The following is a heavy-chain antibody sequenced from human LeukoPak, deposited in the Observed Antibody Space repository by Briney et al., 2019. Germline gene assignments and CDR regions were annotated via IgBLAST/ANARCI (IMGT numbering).Heavy chain of an antibody. J-gene: IGHJ5*02. D-gene: IGHD2-2*01. CDR2: INHSGST. CDR1: GGSFSGHY. Sequence: SETLSLTCAVYGGSFSGHYWSWIRQPPGKGLEWIREINHSGSTNYNPSLKSRVTISVDTSKNQFSLKLSSVTAADTAVYYCARSRPTYLYCSSTSCYPRPNWFDPWGQGTLVTVSS. V-gene: IGHV4-34*01. CDR3: ARSRPTYLYCSSTSCYPRPNWFDP.